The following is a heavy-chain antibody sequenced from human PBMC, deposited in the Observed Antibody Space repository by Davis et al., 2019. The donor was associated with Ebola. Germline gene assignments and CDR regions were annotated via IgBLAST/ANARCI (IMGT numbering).Heavy chain of an antibody. CDR1: SDSIHGGY. CDR2: EFHTGGA. V-gene: IGHV4-59*08. CDR3: AGLRLVSFFAY. Sequence: SGTLSLTCTVSSDSIHGGYWRWNRQPAGRGPVWIGHEFHTGGANYNPSFKSRVTMTVDTSRSQFSLRLTSVTAADTATYYCAGLRLVSFFAYWGQGALVTVSS. J-gene: IGHJ4*02. D-gene: IGHD6-6*01.